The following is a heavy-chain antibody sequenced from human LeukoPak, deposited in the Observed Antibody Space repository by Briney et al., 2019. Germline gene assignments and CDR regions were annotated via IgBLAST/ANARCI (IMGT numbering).Heavy chain of an antibody. D-gene: IGHD4-17*01. J-gene: IGHJ5*02. Sequence: SVKVSCKTSVGTFNNSAISWVRQAPAQGLEWLGGIMPLFGTAGYAQKFQGRVTITKDESTRTVYLELTSLTSDDTAVYYCARDVHGDYGSGWFDPWGQGTLVSVSS. CDR2: IMPLFGTA. CDR3: ARDVHGDYGSGWFDP. CDR1: VGTFNNSA. V-gene: IGHV1-69*05.